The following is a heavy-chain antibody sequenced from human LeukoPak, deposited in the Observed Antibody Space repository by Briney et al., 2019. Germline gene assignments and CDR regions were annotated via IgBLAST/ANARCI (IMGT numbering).Heavy chain of an antibody. V-gene: IGHV4-34*01. CDR2: INHSGST. Sequence: PSETPSLTCAVYGGSFSGYYWSWIRQPPGKGLEWIGEINHSGSTNYNPSLKSRVTISVDTSKNQFSLKLSSVTAADTAVYYCVYGSGSYYPDFDYWGQGTLVTVSS. D-gene: IGHD3-10*01. J-gene: IGHJ4*02. CDR3: VYGSGSYYPDFDY. CDR1: GGSFSGYY.